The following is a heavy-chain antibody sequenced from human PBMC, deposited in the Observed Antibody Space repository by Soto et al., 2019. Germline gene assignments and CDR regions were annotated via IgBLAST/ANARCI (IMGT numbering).Heavy chain of an antibody. CDR2: IIPIFGTA. CDR3: ARRLQYSSSFDY. Sequence: ASVKVSCKASGGTFSSYAISWVRQPPGQGLEWMGGIIPIFGTANYAQKLQGRVTITADESTSTAYMELSSLRSEDTAVYYCARRLQYSSSFDYWGQRTLVTLSS. D-gene: IGHD6-6*01. J-gene: IGHJ4*02. V-gene: IGHV1-69*01. CDR1: GGTFSSYA.